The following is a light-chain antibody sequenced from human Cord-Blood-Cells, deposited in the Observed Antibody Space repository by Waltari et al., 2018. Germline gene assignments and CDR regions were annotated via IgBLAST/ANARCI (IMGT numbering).Light chain of an antibody. CDR2: DVS. V-gene: IGLV2-11*01. J-gene: IGLJ3*02. CDR1: SSDVGGYNY. CDR3: CSYAGSYTLV. Sequence: QSALTQPRSVSGSPGQSVTISCTGTSSDVGGYNYVSWYQQQPGKAPKLMIYDVSKRPSGVPVRFSGSKSGNTASLTISGLQAEDEADYYCCSYAGSYTLVFGGGTKLTVL.